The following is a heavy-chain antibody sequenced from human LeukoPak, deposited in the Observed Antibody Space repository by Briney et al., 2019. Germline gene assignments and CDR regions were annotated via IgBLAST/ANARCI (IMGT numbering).Heavy chain of an antibody. J-gene: IGHJ4*02. Sequence: ASVKVSCKAPGYTFTSYYMHWVRQAPGQGLEWMGIINPSGGSTSYAQKFQGRVTMTRDTSTSTVYMELSSPRSEDTAVYYCARDEQQLVHPSDYWGQGTLVTVSS. D-gene: IGHD6-13*01. CDR2: INPSGGST. CDR1: GYTFTSYY. V-gene: IGHV1-46*03. CDR3: ARDEQQLVHPSDY.